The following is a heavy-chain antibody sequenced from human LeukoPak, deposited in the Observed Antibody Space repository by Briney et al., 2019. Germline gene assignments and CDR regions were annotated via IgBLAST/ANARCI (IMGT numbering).Heavy chain of an antibody. V-gene: IGHV3-48*02. D-gene: IGHD5-18*01. CDR3: ARERDTAMVAYFDY. CDR1: GFTFSSYS. J-gene: IGHJ4*02. Sequence: PGGSLRLSCAASGFTFSSYSMNWVRQAPGKGREGVSYISSSSSTIYYADSVKGRFTISRDNAKNSLYLQMNSLRDEDTAVYYCARERDTAMVAYFDYWGQGTLVTVYS. CDR2: ISSSSSTI.